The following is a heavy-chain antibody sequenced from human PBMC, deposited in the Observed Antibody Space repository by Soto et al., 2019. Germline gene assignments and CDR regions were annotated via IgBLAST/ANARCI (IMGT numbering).Heavy chain of an antibody. J-gene: IGHJ6*02. CDR3: ASDLPGYSGYDYVYYYYGMDV. D-gene: IGHD5-12*01. Sequence: ESGGGLVKPGGSLRLSCAASGFTFSDYYMSWIRQAPGKGLEWVSYISSSSSYTNYADSVKGRFTISRDNAKNSLYLQMNSLSAEDTAVYYCASDLPGYSGYDYVYYYYGMDVWGQGTTVTVSS. V-gene: IGHV3-11*05. CDR1: GFTFSDYY. CDR2: ISSSSSYT.